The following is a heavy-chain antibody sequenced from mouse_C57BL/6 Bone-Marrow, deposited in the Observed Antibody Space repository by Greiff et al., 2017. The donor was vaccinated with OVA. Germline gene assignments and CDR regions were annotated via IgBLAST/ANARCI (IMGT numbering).Heavy chain of an antibody. CDR2: IYPRSGNT. CDR3: ARSPGDYGNYWYFDV. Sequence: VQLQQSGAELARPGASVKLSCKASGYTFTSYGISWVKQRTGQGLEWIGEIYPRSGNTYYNEKFKGKATLTADKSSSTAYMELRSLTSEDSAVYFCARSPGDYGNYWYFDVWGTGTTVTVAS. V-gene: IGHV1-81*01. J-gene: IGHJ1*03. D-gene: IGHD2-1*01. CDR1: GYTFTSYG.